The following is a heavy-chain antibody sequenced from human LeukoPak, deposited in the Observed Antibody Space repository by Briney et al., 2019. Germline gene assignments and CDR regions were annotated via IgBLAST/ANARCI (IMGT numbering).Heavy chain of an antibody. Sequence: GTLSLTCTVSGGSISNYYWSWIRQAPGKGLEWVSAISGSGGSTYYADSVKGRFTISRDNSKNTLYLQMNSLRAEDTAVYYCAKHRHYYDSSGYYDYWGQGTLVTVSS. CDR2: ISGSGGST. D-gene: IGHD3-22*01. CDR3: AKHRHYYDSSGYYDY. J-gene: IGHJ4*02. V-gene: IGHV3-23*01. CDR1: GGSISNYY.